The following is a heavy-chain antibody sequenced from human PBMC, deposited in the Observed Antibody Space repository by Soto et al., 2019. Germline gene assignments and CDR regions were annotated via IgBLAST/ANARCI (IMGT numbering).Heavy chain of an antibody. J-gene: IGHJ5*02. CDR1: GYTLTELS. CDR2: FDPEDGET. D-gene: IGHD3-22*01. Sequence: ASVKVSCKVSGYTLTELSMHWVRQAPGKGLEWMGGFDPEDGETIYAQKFQGRVTMTEDTSTDTAYMELSSLRSEDTAVYYCATSVLDSSGYYYNWFDPWGQGTLVTVSS. V-gene: IGHV1-24*01. CDR3: ATSVLDSSGYYYNWFDP.